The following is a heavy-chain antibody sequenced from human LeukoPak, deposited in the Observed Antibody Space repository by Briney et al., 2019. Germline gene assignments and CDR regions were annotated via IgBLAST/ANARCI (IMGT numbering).Heavy chain of an antibody. CDR3: ARRRAAAGTFYYYMDV. CDR2: IYYSGST. V-gene: IGHV4-39*01. CDR1: GGSISSSSYY. Sequence: SETLSLTCAVSGGSISSSSYYWGWIRQPPGKGLEWIGSIYYSGSTYYNPSLKSRVTISVDTSKNQFSLKLSSVTAADTAVYYCARRRAAAGTFYYYMDVWGKGTTVTVSS. D-gene: IGHD6-13*01. J-gene: IGHJ6*03.